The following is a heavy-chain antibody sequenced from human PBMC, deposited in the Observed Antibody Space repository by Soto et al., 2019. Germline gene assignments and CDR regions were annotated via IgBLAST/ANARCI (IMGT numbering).Heavy chain of an antibody. CDR3: AGSGSYHNSGMDV. V-gene: IGHV4-30-2*01. J-gene: IGHJ6*02. CDR2: IYHSGST. D-gene: IGHD3-22*01. CDR1: GGSISSGGYS. Sequence: QLQLQESGSGLVKPSQTLSLTCAVSGGSISSGGYSWSWIRQPPGKGLEWIGYIYHSGSTYYNPAHTSRVPXSXDXPKNQFSLELSSVPAADTAVCYGAGSGSYHNSGMDVWGQGTTVTVSS.